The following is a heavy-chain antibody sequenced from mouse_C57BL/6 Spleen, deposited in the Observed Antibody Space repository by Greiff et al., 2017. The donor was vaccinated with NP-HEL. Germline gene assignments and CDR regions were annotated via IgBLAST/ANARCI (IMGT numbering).Heavy chain of an antibody. CDR1: GFTFSNYW. CDR2: IRLKSDNYAT. J-gene: IGHJ1*03. V-gene: IGHV6-3*01. Sequence: EVQLQQSGGGLVQPGGSMKLSCVASGFTFSNYWMNWVRQSPEKGLEWVAQIRLKSDNYATHYAESVKGRFTISRDDSKSSVYLQMNNLRAEDTGIYYCTDYDDGYWYFDVWGTGTTVTVSS. D-gene: IGHD2-4*01. CDR3: TDYDDGYWYFDV.